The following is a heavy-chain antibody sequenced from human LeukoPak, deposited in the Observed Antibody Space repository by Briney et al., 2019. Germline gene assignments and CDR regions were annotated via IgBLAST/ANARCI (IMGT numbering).Heavy chain of an antibody. D-gene: IGHD6-13*01. J-gene: IGHJ4*02. CDR2: IWYDGTDK. CDR3: ARDPAGNRGNFDY. CDR1: GITFSHYG. V-gene: IGHV3-33*01. Sequence: GGSLRLSCTASGITFSHYGMHWVRQAPGRGLEWVAGIWYDGTDKYYADSVKGRFTISRDNSRNPLYLQMNSLRVEDTAMYSCARDPAGNRGNFDYWGQGTLVTVSS.